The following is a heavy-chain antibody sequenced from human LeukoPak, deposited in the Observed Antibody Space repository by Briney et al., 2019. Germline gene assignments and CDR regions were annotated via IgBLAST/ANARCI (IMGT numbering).Heavy chain of an antibody. CDR2: IYNTGST. D-gene: IGHD5-18*01. J-gene: IGHJ4*02. Sequence: GGSLRLSCAASGFSVGSTYMTWVRQTPRKGLEWVSVIYNTGSTYYADSVRGRFSISRDNSKNTVYLQMDSLRAEDTAVYYCARDRADGYNYGDYFDNWGQGTLVTVSS. CDR1: GFSVGSTY. CDR3: ARDRADGYNYGDYFDN. V-gene: IGHV3-53*01.